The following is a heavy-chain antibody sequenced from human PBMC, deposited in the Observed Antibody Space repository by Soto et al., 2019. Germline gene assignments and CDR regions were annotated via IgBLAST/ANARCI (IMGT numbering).Heavy chain of an antibody. CDR1: GGSISSYY. CDR2: IYYSGST. Sequence: PSETLSLTCTVSGGSISSYYWSWIRQPPGKGLEWIGYIYYSGSTNYNPSLKSRVTISVDTSKNQFSLKLSSVTAADTAVYYCARGFADGSGWYYWGQGTLVTVSS. J-gene: IGHJ4*02. D-gene: IGHD6-19*01. V-gene: IGHV4-59*01. CDR3: ARGFADGSGWYY.